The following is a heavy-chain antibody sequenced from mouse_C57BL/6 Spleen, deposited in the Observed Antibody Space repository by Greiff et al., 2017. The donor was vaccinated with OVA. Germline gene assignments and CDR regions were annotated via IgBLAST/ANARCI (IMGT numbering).Heavy chain of an antibody. CDR2: IDPSDSYT. V-gene: IGHV1-69*01. Sequence: VQLQQSGAELVMPGASVKLSCKASGYTFTSYWMHWVKQRPGQGLEWIGEIDPSDSYTNYNQKFKGKSTLTVDKSSSTAYMQLSSLTSEDSAVYYCARYRITTVVEGDAMDYWGQGTSVTVSS. D-gene: IGHD1-1*01. J-gene: IGHJ4*01. CDR1: GYTFTSYW. CDR3: ARYRITTVVEGDAMDY.